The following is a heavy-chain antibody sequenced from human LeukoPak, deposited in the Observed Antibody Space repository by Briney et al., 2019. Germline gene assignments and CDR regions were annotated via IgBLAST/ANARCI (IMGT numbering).Heavy chain of an antibody. CDR1: GDSIRSSY. V-gene: IGHV4-59*01. J-gene: IGHJ4*02. Sequence: PSETLSLTCTVSGDSIRSSYWSWIRQPPGKQLEWIAFIYYTGSTNYNPSLKSRVTISVDTSRNQFSLKLNSVTAADTAVYYCARDRSGLLDYWGQGTLVTVSS. CDR2: IYYTGST. D-gene: IGHD2-21*01. CDR3: ARDRSGLLDY.